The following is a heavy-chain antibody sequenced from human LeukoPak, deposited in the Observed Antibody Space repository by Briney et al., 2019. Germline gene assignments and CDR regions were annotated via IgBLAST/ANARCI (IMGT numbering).Heavy chain of an antibody. CDR3: VRGGGRGDYNERYYFDY. D-gene: IGHD3-22*01. V-gene: IGHV3-48*03. CDR1: GLTISSHE. J-gene: IGHJ4*02. Sequence: GGSLRLSCAASGLTISSHEMSWVRQAAGKGLEWISYISSSGNAIFYSDSVKGRFTISRDNAKNSLHLQMNSLTAEDTVVYYCVRGGGRGDYNERYYFDYWGQGTLVTVSS. CDR2: ISSSGNAI.